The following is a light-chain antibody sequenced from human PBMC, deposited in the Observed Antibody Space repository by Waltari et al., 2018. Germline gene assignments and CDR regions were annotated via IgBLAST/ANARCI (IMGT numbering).Light chain of an antibody. CDR2: DTS. CDR1: QSVTNY. V-gene: IGKV3-11*01. J-gene: IGKJ4*01. CDR3: QQRRNWPLT. Sequence: DIVLTQSPAILSLSPGERASLSCRASQSVTNYLAWYQQKPGQAPRLLIYDTSNRATGIPARFSGSGFGTDFTLTISSLEPEDFAVYYCQQRRNWPLTFGGGTKAEIK.